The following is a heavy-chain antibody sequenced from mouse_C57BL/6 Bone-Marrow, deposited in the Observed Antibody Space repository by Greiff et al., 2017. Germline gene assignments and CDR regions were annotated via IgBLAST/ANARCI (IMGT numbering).Heavy chain of an antibody. Sequence: VQLKQPGAELVMPGASVKLSCKASGYTFTSYWMHWVKQRPGQGLEWIGEIDPSDSYTNYNQKFKGKSTLTVDKSSSTAYMQLSSLTSEDSAVYYCARGGYPMDYWGQGTSVTVSS. J-gene: IGHJ4*01. V-gene: IGHV1-69*01. CDR1: GYTFTSYW. CDR2: IDPSDSYT. CDR3: ARGGYPMDY.